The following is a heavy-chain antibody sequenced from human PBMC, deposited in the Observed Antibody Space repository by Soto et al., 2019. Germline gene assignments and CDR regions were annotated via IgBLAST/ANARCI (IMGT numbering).Heavy chain of an antibody. Sequence: GGSLRLSCAASGFTFSSYWMSWVRQAPGKGLEWVANIKQDGSEKYYVDSVKGRFTISRDNAKNSLYLQMNSLRAEDTAVYYCARDQGRVQWLPYGGFDYWGQGTLVTVSS. D-gene: IGHD6-19*01. CDR1: GFTFSSYW. CDR2: IKQDGSEK. CDR3: ARDQGRVQWLPYGGFDY. J-gene: IGHJ4*02. V-gene: IGHV3-7*01.